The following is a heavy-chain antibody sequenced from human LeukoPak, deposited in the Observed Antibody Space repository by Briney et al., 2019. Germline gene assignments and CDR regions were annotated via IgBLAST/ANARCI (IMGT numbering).Heavy chain of an antibody. D-gene: IGHD6-13*01. V-gene: IGHV3-21*04. CDR3: AKDGYSSIPGFHFEY. Sequence: GSLRLSCAASGFTFSSYSMNWVRQAPGKGLEWVSPISSRSSYIYYADSVKGRFTISRDNSKKTLYLHLNSLRVEDAAVYYCAKDGYSSIPGFHFEYWGQGTPVTVSS. CDR1: GFTFSSYS. CDR2: ISSRSSYI. J-gene: IGHJ4*02.